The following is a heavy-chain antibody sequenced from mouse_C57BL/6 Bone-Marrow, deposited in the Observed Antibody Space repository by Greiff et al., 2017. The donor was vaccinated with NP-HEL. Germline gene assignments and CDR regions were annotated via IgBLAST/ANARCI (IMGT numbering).Heavy chain of an antibody. J-gene: IGHJ3*01. CDR3: ARWSSGKAY. Sequence: EVQLQQSGPELVKPGASVKISCKASGYTFTDYYMNWVKQSHGKSLEWIGDINPNNGGTSYNQKFKGKATLTVDKSSSTAYMELRSLTSEDSAVYYCARWSSGKAYWGQGTLVTVSA. D-gene: IGHD3-2*02. V-gene: IGHV1-26*01. CDR2: INPNNGGT. CDR1: GYTFTDYY.